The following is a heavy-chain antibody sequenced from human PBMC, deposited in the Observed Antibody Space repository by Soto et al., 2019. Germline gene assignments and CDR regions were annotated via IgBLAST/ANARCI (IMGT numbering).Heavy chain of an antibody. D-gene: IGHD1-7*01. Sequence: ASVKVSCKASGYTFTSCGISWVRQAPGQGLEWMGWISAYNGNTNYAQKLQGRVTMTTDTSTSTVYMELSSLRSEDTAVYYCARGTNWNYFDYYYGMDVWGQGTTVTVSS. V-gene: IGHV1-18*01. CDR1: GYTFTSCG. CDR3: ARGTNWNYFDYYYGMDV. J-gene: IGHJ6*02. CDR2: ISAYNGNT.